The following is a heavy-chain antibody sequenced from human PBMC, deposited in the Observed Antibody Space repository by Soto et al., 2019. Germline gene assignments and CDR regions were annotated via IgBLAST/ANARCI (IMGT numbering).Heavy chain of an antibody. CDR3: ANLGVGYCTITDCPDY. V-gene: IGHV3-30*18. Sequence: QVQLVESGGGVVQPGRSLRLSCAASGFTFSSYGMHWVRQAPGKGLEWVAVISYDDRNKYYADSVKGRFTISRDNSKNTLYLQMNSLRAEDTAVYYCANLGVGYCTITDCPDYWGQGTLVTVSS. J-gene: IGHJ4*02. CDR1: GFTFSSYG. D-gene: IGHD2-8*01. CDR2: ISYDDRNK.